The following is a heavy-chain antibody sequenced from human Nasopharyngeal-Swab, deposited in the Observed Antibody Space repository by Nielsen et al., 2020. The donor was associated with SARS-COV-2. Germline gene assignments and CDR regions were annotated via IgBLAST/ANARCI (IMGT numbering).Heavy chain of an antibody. CDR3: TRDNETYNWFDP. V-gene: IGHV3-73*01. J-gene: IGHJ5*02. CDR2: IDKKANNYAT. CDR1: GFIFGDCA. Sequence: GESLKISCAGSGFIFGDCAIHWVRQSSAKGLEWVAHIDKKANNYATEYAASVKGRFTISRDDSSNMAYLQMNRLNTEDTAVYYCTRDNETYNWFDPWGQGALVTVSS. D-gene: IGHD3-10*01.